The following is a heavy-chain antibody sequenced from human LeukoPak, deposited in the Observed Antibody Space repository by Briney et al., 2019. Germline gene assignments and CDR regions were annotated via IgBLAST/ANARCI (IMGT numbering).Heavy chain of an antibody. CDR3: ATQPPVVAATRSWFDP. CDR1: GYTLTELS. D-gene: IGHD2-15*01. Sequence: GASVTVSYKVSGYTLTELSMHWVRQAPGKGRAGVGSFDPEDGETIYAQKFQGRVTMTEDTSTDTAYIELCRLRSEDTAVYYCATQPPVVAATRSWFDPWGQGTLVTVSS. CDR2: FDPEDGET. V-gene: IGHV1-24*01. J-gene: IGHJ5*02.